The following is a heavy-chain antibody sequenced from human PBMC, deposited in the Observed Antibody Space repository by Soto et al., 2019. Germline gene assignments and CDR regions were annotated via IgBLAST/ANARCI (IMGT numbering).Heavy chain of an antibody. CDR3: AKDISYYYYYGMDV. J-gene: IGHJ6*02. CDR1: GFTFDDYA. CDR2: ISWNSGSI. V-gene: IGHV3-9*01. Sequence: GGSLRLSCAASGFTFDDYAMHWGRQAPGKGLEWVSGISWNSGSIGYADSVKGRFTISRDNAKNSLYLQMNSLRAEDTALYYCAKDISYYYYYGMDVWGQGTTVTVSS.